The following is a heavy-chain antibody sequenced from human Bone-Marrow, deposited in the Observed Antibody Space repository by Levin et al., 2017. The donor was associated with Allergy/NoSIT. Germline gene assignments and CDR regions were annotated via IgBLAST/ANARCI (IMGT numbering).Heavy chain of an antibody. CDR1: GFTFSSYA. J-gene: IGHJ4*02. CDR2: IKGGGDGT. V-gene: IGHV3-23*01. Sequence: SCAASGFTFSSYAMAWVRQAPGKGLEWVSSIKGGGDGTYYADAVKGRFTISRDNSRNTLYLQMNSLRAEDTALYYCAKEVAISGTGFVDHWGQGTLVTVSS. D-gene: IGHD2-8*02. CDR3: AKEVAISGTGFVDH.